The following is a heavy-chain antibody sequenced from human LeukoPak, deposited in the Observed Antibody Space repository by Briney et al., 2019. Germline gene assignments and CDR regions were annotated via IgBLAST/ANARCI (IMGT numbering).Heavy chain of an antibody. J-gene: IGHJ4*02. CDR3: ASEVLGFDY. CDR2: IYYSGST. D-gene: IGHD4/OR15-4a*01. Sequence: SETLSLTCTVSGGSISSSSYYWGWIRQPPGKGLEWIGYIYYSGSTNYNPSLKSRVTISVDTSKNQFSLKLSSVTAADPAVYYWASEVLGFDYWGQGTPVTVSS. V-gene: IGHV4-61*05. CDR1: GGSISSSSYY.